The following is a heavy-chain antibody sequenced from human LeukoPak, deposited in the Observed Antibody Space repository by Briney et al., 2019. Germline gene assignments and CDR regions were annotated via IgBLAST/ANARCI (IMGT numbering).Heavy chain of an antibody. V-gene: IGHV3-74*01. Sequence: GGSLRLSCAASGFAFSNYWMNWVRQAPGKGLVWVSRINSDGRSTNYADSVKGRFSISRDNAENTLYLQMNSLRVEDTAVYYCVRGADTGYSSDSWGQGTLVTVSS. D-gene: IGHD3-9*01. CDR2: INSDGRST. J-gene: IGHJ4*02. CDR1: GFAFSNYW. CDR3: VRGADTGYSSDS.